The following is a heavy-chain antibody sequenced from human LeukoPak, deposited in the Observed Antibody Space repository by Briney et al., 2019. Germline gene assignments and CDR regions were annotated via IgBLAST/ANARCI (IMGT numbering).Heavy chain of an antibody. V-gene: IGHV4-59*01. CDR1: GGSISSYY. CDR3: ARALYYYDSSGYYYYFDY. Sequence: PSETLSLTCTVSGGSISSYYWSWIRQPPGEGLEWIGYIYYSGRTNYNPSLKSRVTISVNTSRNQSSLKLSSVTASDTAVYYCARALYYYDSSGYYYYFDYWGQGTLITVSS. D-gene: IGHD3-22*01. J-gene: IGHJ4*02. CDR2: IYYSGRT.